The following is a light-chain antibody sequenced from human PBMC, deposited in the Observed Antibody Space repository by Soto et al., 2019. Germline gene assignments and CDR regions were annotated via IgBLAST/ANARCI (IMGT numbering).Light chain of an antibody. CDR3: CSYAGSYPFV. V-gene: IGLV2-11*01. J-gene: IGLJ1*01. CDR2: DVD. Sequence: QSALTQPRSVSGSPGQSVTISCTGTSSDVGGYDYVSWYQHHPGKAPKLMIYDVDKRPSGVPGRFSGSKSGNTASLTISGLQAEDEADYYCCSYAGSYPFVFGTGTKLTAL. CDR1: SSDVGGYDY.